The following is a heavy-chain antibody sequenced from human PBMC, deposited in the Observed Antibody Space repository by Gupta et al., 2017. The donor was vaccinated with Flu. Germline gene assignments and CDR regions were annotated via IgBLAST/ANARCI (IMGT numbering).Heavy chain of an antibody. D-gene: IGHD3-10*01. CDR2: VSTSGTT. Sequence: QVQLQESGPGLVKPSETLYLTCAVSGGSLSYHYWNWIRQPAGGGLEWIGRVSTSGTTIYNPSLETRVTMTLDTSKNDFSLNLKSVTAADTAVYFCARFFAGSPNAFDIWCQGTMVTVSS. J-gene: IGHJ3*02. CDR3: ARFFAGSPNAFDI. CDR1: GGSLSYHY. V-gene: IGHV4-4*07.